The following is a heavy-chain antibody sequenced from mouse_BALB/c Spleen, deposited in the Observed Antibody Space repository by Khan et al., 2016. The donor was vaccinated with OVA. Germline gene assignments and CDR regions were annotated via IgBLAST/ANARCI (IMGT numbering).Heavy chain of an antibody. CDR1: GFNIKDYY. Sequence: VQLKQSGTELVRPGALVRLSCTASGFNIKDYYIHWVKQRHDQGLEWIGWIDPENGNTIYDPKFQGKASITADTSSNTAYLQLSSLTSEDTDVYYWPRAILLYFDYWGQGTTLTVSS. CDR3: PRAILLYFDY. J-gene: IGHJ2*01. V-gene: IGHV14-1*02. CDR2: IDPENGNT.